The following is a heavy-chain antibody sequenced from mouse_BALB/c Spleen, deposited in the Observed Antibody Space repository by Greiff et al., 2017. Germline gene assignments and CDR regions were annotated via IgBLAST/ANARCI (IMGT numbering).Heavy chain of an antibody. J-gene: IGHJ3*01. D-gene: IGHD2-1*01. CDR2: IYPGDGST. CDR3: ARDGNYVEFAY. CDR1: GYTFTSYD. Sequence: QVQLQQSGPELVKPGALVKISCKASGYTFTSYDINWVKQRPGQGLEWIGWIYPGDGSTKYNEKFKGKATLTSDKSSSTAYMELSSLTSEDSAVYYCARDGNYVEFAYWGQGTLVTVSA. V-gene: IGHV1S56*01.